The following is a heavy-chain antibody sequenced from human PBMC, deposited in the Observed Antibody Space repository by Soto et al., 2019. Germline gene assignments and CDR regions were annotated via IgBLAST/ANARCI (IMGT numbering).Heavy chain of an antibody. Sequence: QVQLQESGPGLVKPPETLSLTCTVSGGSISNFYWSWIRQPPGKGLEWIGYVDYSGTANYNPSLKSRVSMSFDTSKNQLSLKVTSVTAADTAMYYCARADTAMTTPFDYWGQGTLVTVSS. V-gene: IGHV4-59*12. CDR1: GGSISNFY. J-gene: IGHJ4*02. D-gene: IGHD5-18*01. CDR3: ARADTAMTTPFDY. CDR2: VDYSGTA.